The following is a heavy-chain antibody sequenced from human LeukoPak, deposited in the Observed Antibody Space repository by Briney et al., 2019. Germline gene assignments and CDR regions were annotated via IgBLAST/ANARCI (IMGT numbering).Heavy chain of an antibody. CDR3: ARGGYDYGGNSEKRYYYYYMDV. J-gene: IGHJ6*03. V-gene: IGHV4-30-4*08. CDR1: GGSISSGDYY. CDR2: IYYSGST. Sequence: SETLSLTCTVSGGSISSGDYYWSWIRLPPGKGLEWIGYIYYSGSTYYNPSLKSRVTISVDTSKNQFSLKLSSVTAADTAVYYCARGGYDYGGNSEKRYYYYYMDVWGKGTTVTVSS. D-gene: IGHD4-23*01.